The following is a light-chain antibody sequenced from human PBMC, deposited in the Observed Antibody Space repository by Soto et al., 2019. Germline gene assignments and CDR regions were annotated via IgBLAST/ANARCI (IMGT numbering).Light chain of an antibody. CDR1: QTISSW. Sequence: IQMTQSHCTPSGSVGCRVTITCRASQTISSWLAWYQQKRRKAPKLLIYKASTLKSGVPSRFSGSGSGTELTLTISSLQPDDFATYYWQHYNSYSEAFGQGAKVDIK. J-gene: IGKJ1*01. CDR2: KAS. V-gene: IGKV1-5*03. CDR3: QHYNSYSEA.